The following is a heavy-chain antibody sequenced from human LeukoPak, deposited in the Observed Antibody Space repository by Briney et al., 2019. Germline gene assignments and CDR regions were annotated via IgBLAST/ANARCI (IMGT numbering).Heavy chain of an antibody. D-gene: IGHD5-12*01. J-gene: IGHJ6*03. CDR2: IIPIFGTS. CDR3: GRGARPPHYYYYMDV. CDR1: GGTFSSYA. Sequence: SVKVSCKASGGTFSSYAISWVRQAPGQGLEWMGGIIPIFGTSNYAQKFQGRVTITADKSTSTAYMELSSLRSEDTAVYYCGRGARPPHYYYYMDVWGKGTTVTVSS. V-gene: IGHV1-69*06.